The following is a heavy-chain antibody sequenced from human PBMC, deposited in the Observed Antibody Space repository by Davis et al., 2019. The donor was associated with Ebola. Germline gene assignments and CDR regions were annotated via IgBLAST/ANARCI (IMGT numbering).Heavy chain of an antibody. J-gene: IGHJ6*02. Sequence: HSQTLSLTCVISGDSVSGSSGAWNWIRQSPSRGLEWLGRTYYNSKWYNDYAASVKSRIIINPDTSKNQFSLQLNSVTPEDTALYYCARGWLRAGMDVWGEGTTVTV. CDR1: GDSVSGSSGA. CDR2: TYYNSKWYN. V-gene: IGHV6-1*01. CDR3: ARGWLRAGMDV. D-gene: IGHD5-18*01.